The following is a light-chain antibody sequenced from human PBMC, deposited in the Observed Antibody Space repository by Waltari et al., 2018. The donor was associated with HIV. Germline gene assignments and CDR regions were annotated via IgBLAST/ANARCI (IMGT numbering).Light chain of an antibody. CDR3: TSYASITSWV. CDR1: SSHVGDLNF. V-gene: IGLV2-14*03. CDR2: DVS. Sequence: SALTQPASVSGSPGQSITISCTGTSSHVGDLNFVPWYQQHPGKAPKLMIYDVSNRSSGIPDRFSGSKSDNTASLTISGLQAEDEADYYCTSYASITSWVFGGGTKVTVL. J-gene: IGLJ3*02.